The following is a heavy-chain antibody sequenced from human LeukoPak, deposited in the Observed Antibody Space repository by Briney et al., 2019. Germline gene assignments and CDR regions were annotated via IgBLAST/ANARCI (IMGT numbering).Heavy chain of an antibody. D-gene: IGHD2-15*01. Sequence: ASVKVSCKASGYTFTSYYIHWVRQAPGQGLEWMGLINPSGGSTNYAQKFQGRVTMTRDTSTSTVYMELSSLRSEDTAVYYCARDRLFHCSGGSCYSESWGQGTLVTVSS. CDR1: GYTFTSYY. J-gene: IGHJ5*02. CDR3: ARDRLFHCSGGSCYSES. CDR2: INPSGGST. V-gene: IGHV1-46*01.